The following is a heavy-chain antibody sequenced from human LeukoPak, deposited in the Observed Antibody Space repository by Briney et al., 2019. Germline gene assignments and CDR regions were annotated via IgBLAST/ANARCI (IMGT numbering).Heavy chain of an antibody. CDR3: ARGRGGTYCGGDCYPDY. D-gene: IGHD2-21*02. CDR1: GYTFTSYD. CDR2: MNPNSGNT. J-gene: IGHJ4*02. Sequence: ASVKASCKASGYTFTSYDINWVRQATGQGLEWMGWMNPNSGNTGYAQKFQGRVTMTRNTSISTAYMELSSLRSEDTAVYYCARGRGGTYCGGDCYPDYWGQGTLVTVSS. V-gene: IGHV1-8*01.